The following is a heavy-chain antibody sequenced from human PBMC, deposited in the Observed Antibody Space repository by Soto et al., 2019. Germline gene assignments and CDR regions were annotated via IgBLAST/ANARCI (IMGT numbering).Heavy chain of an antibody. CDR3: ARDPYYYDSSGYHIPYDY. CDR2: ISAYNGNT. Sequence: ASVKVLCKASGYTFTSDGISWVRQAPGQGRGWMGWISAYNGNTNYAQKLQGRVTMTTDTSTSTAYMELRSVRSDDTAVYYCARDPYYYDSSGYHIPYDYWGQGTLVTVSS. D-gene: IGHD3-22*01. CDR1: GYTFTSDG. V-gene: IGHV1-18*01. J-gene: IGHJ4*02.